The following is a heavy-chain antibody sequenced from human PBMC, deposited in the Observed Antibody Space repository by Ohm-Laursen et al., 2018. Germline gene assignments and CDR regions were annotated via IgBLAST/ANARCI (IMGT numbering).Heavy chain of an antibody. D-gene: IGHD6-19*01. CDR3: ARMADGWFGAFDI. CDR1: GFSLSTSGMR. J-gene: IGHJ3*02. Sequence: STQTLTLTRTFSGFSLSTSGMRVSWIRQPPGKALEWLARIDWDDDKFYSTSLKTRLTISKDTSKNQVVLTMTNMDPVDTATYYCARMADGWFGAFDIWGQGTMVTVSS. CDR2: IDWDDDK. V-gene: IGHV2-70*04.